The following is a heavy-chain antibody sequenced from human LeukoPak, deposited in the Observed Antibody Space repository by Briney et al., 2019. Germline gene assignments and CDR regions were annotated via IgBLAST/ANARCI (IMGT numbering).Heavy chain of an antibody. CDR3: AKSPYSGSPDAFDI. CDR2: ISGTGDIT. Sequence: GGSLRLSCAASGFTFSSYAMSWVRQAPGKGLEWVSAISGTGDITYYADSVKGRFTISRDNSKNTLYLQMNSLRVEDTAVYYCAKSPYSGSPDAFDIWGQGTLVTVSS. J-gene: IGHJ3*02. CDR1: GFTFSSYA. V-gene: IGHV3-23*01. D-gene: IGHD1-26*01.